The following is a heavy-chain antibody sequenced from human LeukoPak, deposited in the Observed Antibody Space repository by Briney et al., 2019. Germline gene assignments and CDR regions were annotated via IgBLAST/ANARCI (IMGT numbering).Heavy chain of an antibody. Sequence: PSETLSLTCTVSGGSISSYYWSWNRQPPGKGLEWIGYIYYSGSTNYNPSLKSRVTISVDTSKNQFSLKLSSVTAADTAVYYCARYFASSGSLYYFDYWGQGTLVTVSS. CDR2: IYYSGST. D-gene: IGHD3-22*01. CDR1: GGSISSYY. J-gene: IGHJ4*02. V-gene: IGHV4-59*01. CDR3: ARYFASSGSLYYFDY.